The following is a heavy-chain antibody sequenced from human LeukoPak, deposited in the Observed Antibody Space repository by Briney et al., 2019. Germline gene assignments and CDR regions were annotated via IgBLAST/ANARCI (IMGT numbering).Heavy chain of an antibody. J-gene: IGHJ4*02. Sequence: PSGTLSLTCAVSGGSISSSNWWSWVRQPPGKGLEWIGYIYYSGSTNYNPSLKSRVTISVDTSKNQFSLKLSSVTAADTAVYYCASQYYDSSGGIFDYWGQGTLVTVSS. CDR1: GGSISSSNW. CDR2: IYYSGST. CDR3: ASQYYDSSGGIFDY. V-gene: IGHV4-4*02. D-gene: IGHD3-22*01.